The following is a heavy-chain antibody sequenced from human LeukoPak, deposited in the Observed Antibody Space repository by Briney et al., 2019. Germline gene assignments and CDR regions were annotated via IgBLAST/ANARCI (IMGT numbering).Heavy chain of an antibody. V-gene: IGHV3-23*01. CDR3: AKSLYGSGTNWFDP. CDR2: ISGSGGST. Sequence: GGSLRLSCAASGFTFSSYAMSWVRQAPGKGLEWVSAISGSGGSTYYADSVKGRFTISRDNSKNTLYLQMNSLRAEDTAVYYCAKSLYGSGTNWFDPWGREPWSPSPQ. J-gene: IGHJ5*02. D-gene: IGHD3-10*01. CDR1: GFTFSSYA.